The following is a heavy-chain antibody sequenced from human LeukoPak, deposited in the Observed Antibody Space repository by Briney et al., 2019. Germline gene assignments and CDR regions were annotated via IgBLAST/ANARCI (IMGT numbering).Heavy chain of an antibody. V-gene: IGHV3-23*01. CDR2: ISGSGGST. D-gene: IGHD3-16*01. CDR3: AKAQDEPPGVTSDY. CDR1: GFTFSSYA. J-gene: IGHJ4*02. Sequence: GGSLRLSCAASGFTFSSYAMSWVRQAPGKGLEWLSAISGSGGSTYYAVSVKGRFTISRDNSKNTLYMQMNSLRAEDTAVYYCAKAQDEPPGVTSDYWGQGTLVTVSS.